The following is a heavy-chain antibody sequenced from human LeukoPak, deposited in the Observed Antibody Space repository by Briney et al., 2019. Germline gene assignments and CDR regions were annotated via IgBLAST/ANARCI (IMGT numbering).Heavy chain of an antibody. CDR3: ARDLHHVGGWYFDY. D-gene: IGHD2-15*01. CDR2: IIPILGIA. J-gene: IGHJ4*02. Sequence: SVKVSCKASGGTFSSYAISWVRQAPGQGLEWMGRIIPILGIANYAQKSQGRVTITADKSTSTAYMELSSLRSEDTAVYYCARDLHHVGGWYFDYWGQGTLVTVSS. V-gene: IGHV1-69*04. CDR1: GGTFSSYA.